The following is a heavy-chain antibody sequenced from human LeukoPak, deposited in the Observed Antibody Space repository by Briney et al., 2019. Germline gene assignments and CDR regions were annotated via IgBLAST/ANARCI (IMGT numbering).Heavy chain of an antibody. CDR3: ARDRVSYGLGSQPAFDS. J-gene: IGHJ4*02. CDR1: GASVSSGSYY. CDR2: IYYSGST. Sequence: SETLSLTCTVSGASVSSGSYYWSWVRQPPGKGLEWIGYIYYSGSTNYNPSLKSRVTMSVDMSKNQFSLKLSSVTAADTAVYYCARDRVSYGLGSQPAFDSWGQGTLVAVSS. V-gene: IGHV4-61*01. D-gene: IGHD3-10*01.